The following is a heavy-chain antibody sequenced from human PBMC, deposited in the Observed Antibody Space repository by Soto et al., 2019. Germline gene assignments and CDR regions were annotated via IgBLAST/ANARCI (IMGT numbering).Heavy chain of an antibody. Sequence: EVQLVESGGGLVQPGGSLRLSCAASGFTFSQYWMHWVRQAPGKGLEWVANIKQDGSEKDYVDSVKGRFTISRDNAKSSMFLQMNSLSAADTAVDYCAYTSALKGNLGEGTLVTVSS. CDR1: GFTFSQYW. J-gene: IGHJ4*02. CDR2: IKQDGSEK. CDR3: AYTSALKGN. V-gene: IGHV3-7*01. D-gene: IGHD3-16*01.